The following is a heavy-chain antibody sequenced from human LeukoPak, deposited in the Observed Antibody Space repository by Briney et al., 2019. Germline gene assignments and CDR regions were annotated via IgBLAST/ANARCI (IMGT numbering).Heavy chain of an antibody. J-gene: IGHJ4*02. CDR1: GFTFDDYA. D-gene: IGHD6-13*01. CDR2: ISGSGGST. Sequence: PGGSLRLSCAASGFTFDDYAMHWVRQAPGKGLEWVSAISGSGGSTYYADSVKGRFTISRDNSKNTLYLQMNSLRAEDTAVYYCAKSSWQLDYFDYWGQGTLVTVSS. V-gene: IGHV3-23*01. CDR3: AKSSWQLDYFDY.